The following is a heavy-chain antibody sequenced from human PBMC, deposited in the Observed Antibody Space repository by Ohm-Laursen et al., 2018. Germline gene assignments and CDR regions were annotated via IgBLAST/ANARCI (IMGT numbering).Heavy chain of an antibody. CDR2: VSYSENT. J-gene: IGHJ4*02. V-gene: IGHV4-31*11. CDR3: ARHASVTGLDY. CDR1: GGSFSSADYY. D-gene: IGHD6-19*01. Sequence: TLSLTCAVSGGSFSSADYYWSWICHHPGKGLEWIGYVSYSENTYYNPSLKSRLPISVDRSKNQFSLKLSSVIAADTAMYYCARHASVTGLDYWGQGTLVTVSS.